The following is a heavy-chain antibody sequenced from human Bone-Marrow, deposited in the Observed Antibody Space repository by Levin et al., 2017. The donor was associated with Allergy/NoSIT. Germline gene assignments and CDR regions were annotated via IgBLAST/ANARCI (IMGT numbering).Heavy chain of an antibody. J-gene: IGHJ4*02. CDR3: AANRGSSSIY. V-gene: IGHV4-34*01. CDR1: GGSFSGYY. D-gene: IGHD6-6*01. CDR2: INHSGST. Sequence: ESLKISCAVYGGSFSGYYWSWIRQPPGKGLEWIGEINHSGSTNYNPSLKSRVTISVDTSKNQFSLKLSSVTAADTAVYYCAANRGSSSIYWGQGTLVTVSS.